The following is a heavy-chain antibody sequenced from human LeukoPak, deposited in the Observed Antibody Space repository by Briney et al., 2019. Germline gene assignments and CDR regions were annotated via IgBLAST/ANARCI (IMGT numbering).Heavy chain of an antibody. J-gene: IGHJ5*02. CDR3: AGERNCGGDCYQGSWFDP. Sequence: GGSLRLPCAASGFTDPTNYMTWVRQAPGKGLEWVSYITSSGGITYYADSVKGRFTVSRDNAKNSLFLQMNSLRAEDTAIYYCAGERNCGGDCYQGSWFDPWGQGTLVTVSS. V-gene: IGHV3-11*04. D-gene: IGHD2-21*02. CDR2: ITSSGGIT. CDR1: GFTDPTNY.